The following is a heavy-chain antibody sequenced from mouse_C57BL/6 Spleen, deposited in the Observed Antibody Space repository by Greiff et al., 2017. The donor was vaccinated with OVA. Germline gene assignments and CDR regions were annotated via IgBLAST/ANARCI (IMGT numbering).Heavy chain of an antibody. V-gene: IGHV14-4*01. D-gene: IGHD1-1*01. Sequence: VQLQQSGAELVRPGASVKLSCTASGFNIKDDYMHWVKQRPEQGLEWIGWIDPENGDTEYASKFQGKATITADTSSNTAYLQLSSLTSEDTAVYYCTQYYGSSYGYFDVWGTGTTVTVSS. CDR1: GFNIKDDY. CDR3: TQYYGSSYGYFDV. CDR2: IDPENGDT. J-gene: IGHJ1*03.